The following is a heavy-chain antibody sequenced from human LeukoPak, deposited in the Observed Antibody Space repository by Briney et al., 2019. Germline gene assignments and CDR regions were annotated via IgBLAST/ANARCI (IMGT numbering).Heavy chain of an antibody. CDR2: ISSSSSYI. D-gene: IGHD6-19*01. CDR1: GFTFSSYS. V-gene: IGHV3-21*01. J-gene: IGHJ3*02. Sequence: PGGSLRLSCAASGFTFSSYSMNWVRQAPGKGLEWVSSISSSSSYIYYADSVKGRFTISRDNAKNPLYLQMNSLRAEDTAVYYCARGIAVAGTAFDIWGQGTMVTVSS. CDR3: ARGIAVAGTAFDI.